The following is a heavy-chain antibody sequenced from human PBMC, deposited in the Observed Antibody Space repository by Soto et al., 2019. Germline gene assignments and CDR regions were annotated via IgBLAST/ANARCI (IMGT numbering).Heavy chain of an antibody. CDR1: GFSLSSVRVG. CDR3: ARVNAMLMDNYFYAVDV. V-gene: IGHV2-26*01. J-gene: IGHJ6*02. CDR2: VFSDDNK. D-gene: IGHD2-8*01. Sequence: SGPTLVNPTETLTLACTVSGFSLSSVRVGVSWIRQPPGKALEWLAHVFSDDNKSYNTSLKSRLTISKDTSRGQVVLTINNIDPLYTATYFCARVNAMLMDNYFYAVDVWGQGT.